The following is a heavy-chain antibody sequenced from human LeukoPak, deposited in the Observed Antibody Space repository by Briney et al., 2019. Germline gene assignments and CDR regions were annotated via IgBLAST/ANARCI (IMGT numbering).Heavy chain of an antibody. CDR3: ARPRYGSGSLDS. D-gene: IGHD3-10*01. J-gene: IGHJ4*02. CDR2: INHSGST. CDR1: GGSFSGHY. Sequence: PSETLSLTCAVYGGSFSGHYWTWIRQPPGKGLEWIGEINHSGSTTYNPSLNSRVTISVDTSKNQFSLRLSSVTAADTAVYYCARPRYGSGSLDSWGRGTLVTVSS. V-gene: IGHV4-34*01.